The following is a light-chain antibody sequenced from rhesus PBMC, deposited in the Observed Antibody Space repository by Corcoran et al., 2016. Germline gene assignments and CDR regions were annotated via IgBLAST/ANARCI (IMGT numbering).Light chain of an antibody. V-gene: IGKV1-18*01. CDR1: QGISSW. J-gene: IGKJ4*01. CDR2: AAS. Sequence: DIQMTQSPSSLSASVGDKVTITCRASQGISSWLAWYQQKPGKAPKLLIYAASSLQSGVPSRFSGSGSGTDYTLTISSLHPEDFATYDCQQGNNPPTFDGGTKVEIK. CDR3: QQGNNPPT.